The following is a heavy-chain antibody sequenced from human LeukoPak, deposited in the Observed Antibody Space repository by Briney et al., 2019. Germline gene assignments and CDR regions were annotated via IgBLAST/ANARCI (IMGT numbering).Heavy chain of an antibody. CDR2: INHSGST. CDR1: GGSFSGYY. D-gene: IGHD6-13*01. V-gene: IGHV4-34*01. CDR3: ARRASRQQLVRGAFVI. J-gene: IGHJ3*02. Sequence: SETLSLTCAVYGGSFSGYYWSWIRQPPGKGLEWIGEINHSGSTNYNPSLKSRVTISVDTSKNQFSLKLSSVTAADTAVYYCARRASRQQLVRGAFVIWGQGTMVTVSS.